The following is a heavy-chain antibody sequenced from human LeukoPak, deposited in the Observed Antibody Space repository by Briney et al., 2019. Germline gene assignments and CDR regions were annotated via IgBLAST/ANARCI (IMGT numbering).Heavy chain of an antibody. Sequence: SETLSLTCTVSDASISGHYLTWIRQPPGKGLEWIGYISYIGSTNYNPSLKSRVTISVDTSKNLFSLKLSSVTAADTAVYYCARGRYCSADICSGGDAFDIWGQGTMVSVSS. J-gene: IGHJ3*02. V-gene: IGHV4-59*11. CDR3: ARGRYCSADICSGGDAFDI. D-gene: IGHD2-15*01. CDR1: DASISGHY. CDR2: ISYIGST.